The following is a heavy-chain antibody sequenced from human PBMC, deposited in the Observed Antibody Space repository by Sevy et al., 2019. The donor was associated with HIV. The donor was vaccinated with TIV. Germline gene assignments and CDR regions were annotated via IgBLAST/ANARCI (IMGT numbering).Heavy chain of an antibody. Sequence: TLSLTCAVYGGSFSGYYWSWIRQPPGKGLEWIGEINHSGSTNYNPSLKSRVTISVDTSKNQFSLKLSSVTAADTAVYYCARGKPVGRITMIVVLDYWGQGTLVTVSS. D-gene: IGHD3-22*01. CDR1: GGSFSGYY. CDR3: ARGKPVGRITMIVVLDY. V-gene: IGHV4-34*01. J-gene: IGHJ4*02. CDR2: INHSGST.